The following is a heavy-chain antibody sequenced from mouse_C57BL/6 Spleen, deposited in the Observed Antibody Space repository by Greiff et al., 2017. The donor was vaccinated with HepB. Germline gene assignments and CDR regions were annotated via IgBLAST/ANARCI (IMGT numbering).Heavy chain of an antibody. CDR1: GYTFTSYT. CDR2: INPSSGYT. V-gene: IGHV1-4*01. CDR3: ARQEGQRAMDY. Sequence: QVQLQQSGAELARPGASVKMSCKASGYTFTSYTMHWVKQRPGQGLEWIGYINPSSGYTKYNQKFKDKATLTADKSSSTAYMQLSSLTSEDSAVYYCARQEGQRAMDYWGQGTSVTVSS. J-gene: IGHJ4*01.